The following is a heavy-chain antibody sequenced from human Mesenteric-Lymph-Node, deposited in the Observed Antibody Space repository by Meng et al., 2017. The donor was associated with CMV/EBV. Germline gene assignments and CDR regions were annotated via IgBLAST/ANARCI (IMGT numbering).Heavy chain of an antibody. Sequence: GESLKISCAASGFTFSSYWMHWVRQAPGKGLVWVSRINSDGSSTSYADSVKGRFTISRDNAKNTLYLQMNSLRAEDTAVYYCAKPTVTTGTDYWGQGTLVTVSS. D-gene: IGHD4-11*01. CDR2: INSDGSST. J-gene: IGHJ4*02. CDR1: GFTFSSYW. CDR3: AKPTVTTGTDY. V-gene: IGHV3-74*01.